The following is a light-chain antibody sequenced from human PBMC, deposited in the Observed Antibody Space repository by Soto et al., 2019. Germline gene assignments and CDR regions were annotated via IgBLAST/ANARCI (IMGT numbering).Light chain of an antibody. CDR1: SSNIGAGYD. CDR3: QSYDSSLSVLYV. Sequence: VLTQPPSVSGAPGQWVTISCAGSSSNIGAGYDVHWYQQLPGTAPKLLIYANNNRPSGVPDRFSGSKSGTSASLAIAGLQAEDEADYYCQSYDSSLSVLYVFGTGTKVTVL. V-gene: IGLV1-40*01. J-gene: IGLJ1*01. CDR2: ANN.